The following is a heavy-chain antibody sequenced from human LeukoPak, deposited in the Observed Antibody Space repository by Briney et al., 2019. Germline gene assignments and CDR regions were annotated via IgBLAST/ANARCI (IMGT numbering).Heavy chain of an antibody. CDR3: ARHTTGRALGDFDY. Sequence: SETLSLTCTVSGDSISGHYWSWLRQSPGKGLEWIAYIYNSGSTNYNNYNPSLKSRVIMSMDTSKNQLSLIVSSVTAADTAVYYCARHTTGRALGDFDYWGQGTLVTVSA. CDR1: GDSISGHY. J-gene: IGHJ4*02. D-gene: IGHD2-8*01. V-gene: IGHV4-59*08. CDR2: IYNSGSTNYN.